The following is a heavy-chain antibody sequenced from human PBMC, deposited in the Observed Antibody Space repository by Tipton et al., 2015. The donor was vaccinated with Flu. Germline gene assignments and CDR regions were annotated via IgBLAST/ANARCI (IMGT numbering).Heavy chain of an antibody. CDR1: GDSLSSYY. Sequence: TLSLTCTVSGDSLSSYYWSWIRRPAGKGLEWIGRMYTSGSTNYNPSLKSRLTMSVDASKQQFSLKLSSMTAADTAVYYCARGSGSGTFMIFDLWGQGTLVTVSS. D-gene: IGHD3-10*01. V-gene: IGHV4-4*07. J-gene: IGHJ4*02. CDR3: ARGSGSGTFMIFDL. CDR2: MYTSGST.